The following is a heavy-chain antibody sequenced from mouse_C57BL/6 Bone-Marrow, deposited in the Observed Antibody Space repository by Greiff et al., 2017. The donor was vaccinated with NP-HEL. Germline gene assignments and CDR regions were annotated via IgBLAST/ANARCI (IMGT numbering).Heavy chain of an antibody. D-gene: IGHD1-1*01. CDR2: INPNNGGT. V-gene: IGHV1-18*01. CDR3: ARGGTTPWYFDV. J-gene: IGHJ1*03. Sequence: VHVKQSGPELVKPGASVKIPCKASGYTFTDYNMDWVKQSHGKSLEWIGDINPNNGGTIYNQKFKGKATLTVDKSSSTAYMELRSLTSEDTAVYYCARGGTTPWYFDVWGTGTTVTVAS. CDR1: GYTFTDYN.